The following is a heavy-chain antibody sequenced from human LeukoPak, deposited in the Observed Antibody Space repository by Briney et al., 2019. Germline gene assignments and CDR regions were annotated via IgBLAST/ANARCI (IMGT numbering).Heavy chain of an antibody. V-gene: IGHV3-7*03. Sequence: PRGSLRRSCVGSGFTISSQWMSWVRQAPGQGLEGVAGLKEDVRARNLVDSVQGRFTISRDNSKNTMYLPMNSLRAEDTAVYYCASEYCSGGSCYQSYGYYYYGMDVWGQGTTVTVSS. CDR1: GFTISSQW. CDR2: LKEDVRAR. J-gene: IGHJ6*02. CDR3: ASEYCSGGSCYQSYGYYYYGMDV. D-gene: IGHD2-15*01.